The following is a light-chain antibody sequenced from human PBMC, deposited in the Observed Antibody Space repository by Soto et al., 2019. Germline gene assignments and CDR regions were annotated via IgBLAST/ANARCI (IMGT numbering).Light chain of an antibody. Sequence: DIQMTQSPSTLSASVGDRVTITCRASHWIDDWLAWYQQKPGKAPNLLINKASSLEYGVPSRFSGSKSETEFTLTISSLQPEDFATYYCQQANSFPITFGQGTRLEI. J-gene: IGKJ5*01. V-gene: IGKV1-5*03. CDR1: HWIDDW. CDR2: KAS. CDR3: QQANSFPIT.